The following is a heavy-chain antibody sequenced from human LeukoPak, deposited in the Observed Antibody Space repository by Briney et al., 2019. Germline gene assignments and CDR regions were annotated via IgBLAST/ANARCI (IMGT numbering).Heavy chain of an antibody. Sequence: PSETLSLTCTVSGGSISSGGYYWSWIRQPPGKGLEWIGYIYHSGSTYYNPSLKSRVTISVDRSKNQFSLKLSSVTAADTAVYYCARPPRRDEFWSGPPRSRYMDVWGKGTTVTVSS. V-gene: IGHV4-30-2*01. CDR2: IYHSGST. CDR1: GGSISSGGYY. D-gene: IGHD3-3*01. J-gene: IGHJ6*03. CDR3: ARPPRRDEFWSGPPRSRYMDV.